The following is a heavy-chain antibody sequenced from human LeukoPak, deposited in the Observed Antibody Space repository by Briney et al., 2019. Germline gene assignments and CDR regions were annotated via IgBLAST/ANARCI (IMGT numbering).Heavy chain of an antibody. Sequence: GGALRLSRADPGFTFSKYAMSWGRQAPREGVGWVSAISGSGDSTYYADSVKGRFTISRDSSMETLYLQMNSLIAEDTATYFCAKRLSFGVAIGDFDYWGQGTLVTVSS. CDR1: GFTFSKYA. CDR2: ISGSGDST. D-gene: IGHD3-3*01. J-gene: IGHJ4*02. CDR3: AKRLSFGVAIGDFDY. V-gene: IGHV3-23*01.